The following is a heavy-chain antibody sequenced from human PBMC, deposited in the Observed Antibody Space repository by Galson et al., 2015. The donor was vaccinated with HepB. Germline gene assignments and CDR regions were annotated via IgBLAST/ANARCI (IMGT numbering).Heavy chain of an antibody. CDR1: GFTFSSYS. J-gene: IGHJ4*02. V-gene: IGHV3-21*04. CDR3: AKPLFLSATVTKN. D-gene: IGHD4-17*01. CDR2: ISSSSSYI. Sequence: SLRLSCAASGFTFSSYSMNWVRQAPGKGLEWVSSISSSSSYIYYADSVKGRFTISRDNSKNTLYLQMNSLRAEDTAVYYCAKPLFLSATVTKNWGQGTLSPSPQ.